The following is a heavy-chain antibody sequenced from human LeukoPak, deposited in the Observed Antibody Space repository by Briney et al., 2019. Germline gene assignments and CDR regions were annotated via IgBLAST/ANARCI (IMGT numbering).Heavy chain of an antibody. D-gene: IGHD3-10*01. V-gene: IGHV3-48*03. CDR1: GFTFSSYE. CDR2: ISNGGSTI. J-gene: IGHJ4*02. Sequence: GGSLRLSCAASGFTFSSYEMNWVRQAPGKGLEWVSYISNGGSTIYYADSVKGRFTISRDNAKNSLYLQMNSLRAEDTAVYYCARGVTLVRGVIDYWGQGILVTVSS. CDR3: ARGVTLVRGVIDY.